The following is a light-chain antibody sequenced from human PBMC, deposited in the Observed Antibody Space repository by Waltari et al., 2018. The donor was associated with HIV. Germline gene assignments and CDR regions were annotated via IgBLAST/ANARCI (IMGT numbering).Light chain of an antibody. V-gene: IGLV1-40*01. Sequence: QSVLTQPPSVSGAPGQRVTISCTGSSSNIGAGYDVHWYQKFPGTAPKLLIYDNSNRPSGVPDRFSGSKSGTSASLAITGLQADDEADYYCQSYDSSLSGYVFGTGTKVTVL. CDR2: DNS. CDR1: SSNIGAGYD. J-gene: IGLJ1*01. CDR3: QSYDSSLSGYV.